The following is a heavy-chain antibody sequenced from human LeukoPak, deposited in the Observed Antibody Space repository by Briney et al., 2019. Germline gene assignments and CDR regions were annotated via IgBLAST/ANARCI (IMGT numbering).Heavy chain of an antibody. V-gene: IGHV3-30-3*01. CDR1: GFTFSSYA. J-gene: IGHJ6*02. D-gene: IGHD3-3*01. CDR3: ARDSRDILRFLEWPENRNYYGMDV. Sequence: SGGSLRLPCAASGFTFSSYAMHWVRQAPGKGLEWVAVISYDGSNKYYADSVKGRFTISRDNSKNTLYLQMNSLRAEDTAVYYCARDSRDILRFLEWPENRNYYGMDVWGQGTTVTVSS. CDR2: ISYDGSNK.